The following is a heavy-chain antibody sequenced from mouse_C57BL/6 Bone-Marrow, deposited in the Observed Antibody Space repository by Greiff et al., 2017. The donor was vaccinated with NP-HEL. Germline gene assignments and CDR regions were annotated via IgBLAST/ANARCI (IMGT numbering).Heavy chain of an antibody. D-gene: IGHD2-4*01. J-gene: IGHJ1*03. CDR3: TRDPYDYDGYFDD. V-gene: IGHV1-54*01. Sequence: QVQLQQSGAELVRPGTSVKLSCKASGYAFTNYLIEWVKQRPGQGLEWIGVINPGSGGTNYTEKFKGKATLAADKSSSTAYMQLSSLTSEDSADYCGTRDPYDYDGYFDDWGKGTTVTVSS. CDR2: INPGSGGT. CDR1: GYAFTNYL.